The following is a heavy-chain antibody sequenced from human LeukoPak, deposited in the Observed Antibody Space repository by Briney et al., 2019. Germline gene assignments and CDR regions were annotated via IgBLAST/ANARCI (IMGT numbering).Heavy chain of an antibody. Sequence: ASVKVSCKASGYTFTGYYMHWVRQAPGQGLEWMGRIIPILGIANYAQKFQGRVTITADKSTSTAYMELSSLRSEDTAVYYCARDREIVVVPAAILNWNYYFDYWGQGTLVTVSS. CDR2: IIPILGIA. CDR3: ARDREIVVVPAAILNWNYYFDY. J-gene: IGHJ4*02. CDR1: GYTFTGYY. D-gene: IGHD2-2*02. V-gene: IGHV1-69*04.